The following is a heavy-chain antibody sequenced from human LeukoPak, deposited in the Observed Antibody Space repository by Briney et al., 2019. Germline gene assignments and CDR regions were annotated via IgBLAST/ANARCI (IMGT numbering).Heavy chain of an antibody. J-gene: IGHJ6*03. CDR1: GYTFTSYG. Sequence: ASVKVSCKASGYTFTSYGISWVRQAPGQGLEWMGWISAYNGNTNYAQKLQGRVTMTTDTSTSTAYMELRSLRSDDTAVYYCARHFVVAAAGMRYYYYYYMDVWGKGTTVTISS. D-gene: IGHD6-13*01. V-gene: IGHV1-18*01. CDR2: ISAYNGNT. CDR3: ARHFVVAAAGMRYYYYYYMDV.